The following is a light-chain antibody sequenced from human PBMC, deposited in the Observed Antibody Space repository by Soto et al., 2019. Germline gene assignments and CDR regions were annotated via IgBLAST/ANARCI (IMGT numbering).Light chain of an antibody. CDR3: QVWDVSSNHVV. V-gene: IGLV3-21*04. J-gene: IGLJ2*01. CDR2: HDS. CDR1: NIGSKS. Sequence: SSELTQPPSVSVAPGKTARITCGGHNIGSKSVHWYQQKPGQAPVLVIYHDSDRPSGIPERFSGSNSENTATLTISRVEAGDEADYYCQVWDVSSNHVVFGGGTKLTVL.